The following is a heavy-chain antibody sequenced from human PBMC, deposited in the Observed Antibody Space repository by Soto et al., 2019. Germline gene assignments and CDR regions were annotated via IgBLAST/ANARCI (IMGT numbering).Heavy chain of an antibody. V-gene: IGHV1-18*01. CDR1: GYTFSSYG. CDR2: IRAYNGDT. D-gene: IGHD2-21*01. CDR3: ARAFSVGAREKFYYYGMDV. J-gene: IGHJ6*02. Sequence: ASVKVSCKASGYTFSSYGISWVRQAPGQGPEWMGWIRAYNGDTNYAQKLQGRVTMTTDTSTSTAYMELRSLRSDDTAVYYCARAFSVGAREKFYYYGMDVWGQGTTVTVSS.